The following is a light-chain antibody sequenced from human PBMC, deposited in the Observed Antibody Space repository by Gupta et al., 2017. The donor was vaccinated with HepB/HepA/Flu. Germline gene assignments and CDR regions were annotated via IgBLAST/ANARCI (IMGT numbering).Light chain of an antibody. CDR2: GAS. CDR1: QSVSSSY. Sequence: EILLTQSPGTLSLSPGERATLSCRASQSVSSSYLAWYQQKPGQAPRLLIYGASSRATGIAERFSGSGSGTDFTLSISRLEPEDFAVYYCQQYVTSPWTFGQGTKVEIK. J-gene: IGKJ1*01. V-gene: IGKV3-20*01. CDR3: QQYVTSPWT.